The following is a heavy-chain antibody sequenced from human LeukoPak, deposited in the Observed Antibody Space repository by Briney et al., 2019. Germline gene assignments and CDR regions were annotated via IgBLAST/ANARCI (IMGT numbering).Heavy chain of an antibody. Sequence: SETLSLTCTVSGGSISSGGYYWSWIRQHPGKGLEWIGCIYYSGSTYYTPSLTSRVSISLDTSKNQFSLKLSSVTAADTAVYYCARLGDYVGFDYWGQGTLVTVSS. J-gene: IGHJ4*02. V-gene: IGHV4-31*03. CDR3: ARLGDYVGFDY. CDR2: IYYSGST. D-gene: IGHD4-23*01. CDR1: GGSISSGGYY.